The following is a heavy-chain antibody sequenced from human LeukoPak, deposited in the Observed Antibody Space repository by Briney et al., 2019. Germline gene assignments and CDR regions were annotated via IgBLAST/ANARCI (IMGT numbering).Heavy chain of an antibody. D-gene: IGHD2-21*02. V-gene: IGHV4-34*01. Sequence: PSETLSLTCAVSGGSFSPYYWSWIRQPPGKGLEWIGEINHSGSTNYNPSLKRRATISVDTSKNQFSLRLSSVTAADTAVYYCARGGFYCGGDCYVDYWGQGTLVTVSS. CDR1: GGSFSPYY. CDR2: INHSGST. CDR3: ARGGFYCGGDCYVDY. J-gene: IGHJ4*02.